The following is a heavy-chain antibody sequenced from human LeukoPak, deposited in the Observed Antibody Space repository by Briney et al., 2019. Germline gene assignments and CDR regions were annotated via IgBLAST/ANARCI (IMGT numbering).Heavy chain of an antibody. J-gene: IGHJ5*02. Sequence: PGGSLRLSCAASGFTFSTYSMNWVRQAPGKGLEWVSSISSNNRYIYYADSVKGRFTISRDNAKNSLYLQMNSLRAEDTAVYYCRCGGGWFDPWGQGTLVTVSS. V-gene: IGHV3-21*04. CDR1: GFTFSTYS. CDR3: RCGGGWFDP. CDR2: ISSNNRYI. D-gene: IGHD2-21*01.